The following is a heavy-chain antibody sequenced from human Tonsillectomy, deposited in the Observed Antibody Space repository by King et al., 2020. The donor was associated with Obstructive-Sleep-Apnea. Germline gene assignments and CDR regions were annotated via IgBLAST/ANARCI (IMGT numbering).Heavy chain of an antibody. CDR2: IYWDDDK. Sequence: TLKESGPTLVKPTQTLTLTCTFSGFSLSTSGVGVGWIRQPPGKALEWLALIYWDDDKRYSPSLKSRLTITKDTSKNQVVLTMTNMDPVDTATYYFALRVATQSFDYWGQGTLVTVSS. CDR3: ALRVATQSFDY. J-gene: IGHJ4*02. D-gene: IGHD5-12*01. V-gene: IGHV2-5*02. CDR1: GFSLSTSGVG.